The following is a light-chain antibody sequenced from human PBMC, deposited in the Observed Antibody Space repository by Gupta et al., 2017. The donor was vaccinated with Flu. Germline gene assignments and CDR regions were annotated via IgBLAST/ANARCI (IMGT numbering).Light chain of an antibody. CDR2: KVS. CDR1: QGLVHSDGNTD. CDR3: MKSTDWPLT. J-gene: IGKJ3*01. Sequence: VMTQSPLSLPVTLGQSASISCRSSQGLVHSDGNTDLSWYQQRPGQSPRRLIYKVSNRDSGVPDRFSGSGSGTDFTLKISRVEAEDVGMVYCMKSTDWPLTFGPGTXVDIK. V-gene: IGKV2-30*02.